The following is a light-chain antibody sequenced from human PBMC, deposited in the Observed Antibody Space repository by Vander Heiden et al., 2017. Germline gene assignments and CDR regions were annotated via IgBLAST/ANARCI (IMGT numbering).Light chain of an antibody. CDR3: RPALQTSYT. CDR1: QSLLHSNGYNY. Sequence: DIVMTQSPLSLPVTPGEPASISCRSSQSLLHSNGYNYLDWYLQKPGQSPQLLIYLGSNRASGVPDRFSGSGSGTDFTLKISRVEAEDVGVYYCRPALQTSYTFGQWTKLEIK. J-gene: IGKJ2*01. CDR2: LGS. V-gene: IGKV2-28*01.